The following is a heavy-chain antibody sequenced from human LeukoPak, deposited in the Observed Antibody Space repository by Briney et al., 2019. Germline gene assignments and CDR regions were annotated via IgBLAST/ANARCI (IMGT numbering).Heavy chain of an antibody. J-gene: IGHJ6*02. D-gene: IGHD1-26*01. CDR2: LYSGGST. CDR3: ARDRVPSSTWWEDYYYGMDV. Sequence: GGSLRLSCAASGFTVSTNYMSWVRQAPGKGLEWVSVLYSGGSTYYADSVKGRFTISRDNSKDTLYLQMNSLRAEDTAVYYCARDRVPSSTWWEDYYYGMDVWGQGTTVTVSS. CDR1: GFTVSTNY. V-gene: IGHV3-53*01.